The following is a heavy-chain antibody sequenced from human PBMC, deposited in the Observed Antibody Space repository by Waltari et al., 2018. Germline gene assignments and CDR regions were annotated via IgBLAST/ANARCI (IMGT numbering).Heavy chain of an antibody. J-gene: IGHJ5*02. CDR3: ARDVIPASISWFEP. CDR2: VSYDGSYK. V-gene: IGHV3-30-3*01. CDR1: GFILSDYG. D-gene: IGHD2-21*01. Sequence: QVQLVESGGGVVQPGRSLRLSCAASGFILSDYGLHWVRQAPGKGVEWVAVVSYDGSYKYYADSVKGRFTISRDNSKNTLYLQMDRLRPDDTAVYFCARDVIPASISWFEPWGQGTLVTVSS.